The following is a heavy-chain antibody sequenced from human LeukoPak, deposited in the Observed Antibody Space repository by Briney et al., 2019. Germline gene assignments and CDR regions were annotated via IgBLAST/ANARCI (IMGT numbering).Heavy chain of an antibody. CDR2: IYSGGST. D-gene: IGHD5-18*01. V-gene: IGHV3-66*02. CDR1: GFTVSSNY. Sequence: GGSLRLSCAASGFTVSSNYMSWVRQAPGEGLEWVSIIYSGGSTYYTDSVKGRFTISRDNSKNTLYLHVNSLRAEDTAVYYCAGGGGYSYGYLVFWGQGTLVTVSS. CDR3: AGGGGYSYGYLVF. J-gene: IGHJ4*02.